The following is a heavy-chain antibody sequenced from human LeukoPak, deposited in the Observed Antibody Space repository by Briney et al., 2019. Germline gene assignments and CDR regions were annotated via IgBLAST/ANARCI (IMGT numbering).Heavy chain of an antibody. D-gene: IGHD6-6*01. V-gene: IGHV3-23*01. CDR3: AKVLFPEYSSAQGY. J-gene: IGHJ4*02. CDR2: ISGSGGST. Sequence: GGSLRLSCAASGFTFSSYAMSWVRQAPGKGLEWVSAISGSGGSTYYADSVKGRFTISRDNSKNTLYLQMNGLRAEDAAVYYCAKVLFPEYSSAQGYWGQGTLVTVSS. CDR1: GFTFSSYA.